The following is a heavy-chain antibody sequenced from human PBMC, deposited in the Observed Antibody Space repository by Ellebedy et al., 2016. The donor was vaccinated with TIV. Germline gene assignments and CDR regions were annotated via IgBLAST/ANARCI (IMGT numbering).Heavy chain of an antibody. CDR1: GGTFSSYA. CDR2: IIPIFGTA. CDR3: ARDEIAVAGPVPDAFDI. D-gene: IGHD6-19*01. J-gene: IGHJ3*02. V-gene: IGHV1-69*13. Sequence: SVKVSXXASGGTFSSYAISWVRQAPGQGLEWMGGIIPIFGTANYAQKFQGRVTITADESTSTAYMELSSLRSEDTAVYYCARDEIAVAGPVPDAFDIWGQGTMVTVSS.